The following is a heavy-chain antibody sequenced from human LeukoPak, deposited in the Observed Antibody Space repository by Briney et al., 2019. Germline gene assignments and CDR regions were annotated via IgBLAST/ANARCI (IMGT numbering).Heavy chain of an antibody. D-gene: IGHD5-18*01. V-gene: IGHV1-69*05. Sequence: SVKVSCKASGGTFSSYANSWVRQAPGQGLEWMGGVIPIFGKANYAQKIQGRVTITTDETKSTAYMELGSLRSEGTAVYYCARDARGYSYGIFDYWGQGTLVTVSS. CDR1: GGTFSSYA. J-gene: IGHJ4*02. CDR3: ARDARGYSYGIFDY. CDR2: VIPIFGKA.